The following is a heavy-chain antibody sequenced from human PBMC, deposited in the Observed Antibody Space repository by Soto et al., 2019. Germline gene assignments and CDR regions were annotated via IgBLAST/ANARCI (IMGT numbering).Heavy chain of an antibody. V-gene: IGHV3-15*01. D-gene: IGHD6-6*01. Sequence: GSLRLSCAASGFTFSNAWMSWVRQAPGKGLEWVGRIKSKTDGGTTDYAAPVKGRFTISRDDSKNTLYLQMNSLKTEDTAVYYCTTVHSSSYYYYYMDVWGKGTTVTVSS. CDR2: IKSKTDGGTT. CDR3: TTVHSSSYYYYYMDV. J-gene: IGHJ6*03. CDR1: GFTFSNAW.